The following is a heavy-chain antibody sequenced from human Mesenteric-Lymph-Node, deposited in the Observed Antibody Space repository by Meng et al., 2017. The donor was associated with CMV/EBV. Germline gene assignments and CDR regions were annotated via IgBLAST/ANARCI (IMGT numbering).Heavy chain of an antibody. CDR2: ISSDGSST. J-gene: IGHJ6*02. CDR3: ARDRGHDFWSGYHGLYYYGMDV. Sequence: GESLKISCAASGFTFSRYWMHWVRQAPGKGLVWVSRISSDGSSTNYADSVKGRFTISRDNAKNTLYLQMNSLRAEDTAVYYCARDRGHDFWSGYHGLYYYGMDVWGQGTTVTVSS. V-gene: IGHV3-74*01. CDR1: GFTFSRYW. D-gene: IGHD3-3*01.